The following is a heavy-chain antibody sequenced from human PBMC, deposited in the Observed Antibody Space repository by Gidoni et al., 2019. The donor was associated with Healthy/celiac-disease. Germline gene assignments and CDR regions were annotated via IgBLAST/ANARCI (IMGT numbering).Heavy chain of an antibody. CDR3: ARRVVVPAAMVSSGDWFDP. J-gene: IGHJ5*02. V-gene: IGHV1-69*02. CDR1: GGTFSSST. CDR2: IIPILGIA. D-gene: IGHD2-2*01. Sequence: QVQLVQSVAEVKKPGSSVKVPCKASGGTFSSSTISWVRQAPGQGLEWMGRIIPILGIANYAQKFQGRVTITADKSTSTAYMELSSLRSEDTAVYYCARRVVVPAAMVSSGDWFDPWGQGTLVTVSS.